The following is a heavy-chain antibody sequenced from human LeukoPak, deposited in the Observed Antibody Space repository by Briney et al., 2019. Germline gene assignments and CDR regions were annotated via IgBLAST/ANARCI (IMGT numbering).Heavy chain of an antibody. CDR1: GGSISSSSYY. J-gene: IGHJ4*02. CDR3: ARGVRGLGSSWYFDY. CDR2: IYYSGST. Sequence: RTSETLSLTCTVSGGSISSSSYYWGWIRQPPGKGLEWFGSIYYSGSTYYNPSLKSRVTISVDTSKNQFSLKLSSVTAADTAVYYCARGVRGLGSSWYFDYWGQGTLVTVSS. D-gene: IGHD6-13*01. V-gene: IGHV4-39*07.